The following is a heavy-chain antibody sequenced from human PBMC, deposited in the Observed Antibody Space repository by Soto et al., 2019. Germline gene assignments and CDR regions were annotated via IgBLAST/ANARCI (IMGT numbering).Heavy chain of an antibody. V-gene: IGHV1-69*13. CDR3: VRDSGARLSSS. CDR1: GGTFSSYR. CDR2: IVPIYRTA. D-gene: IGHD6-13*01. J-gene: IGHJ4*02. Sequence: GASVKVSCKASGGTFSSYRINWVQQAPGQGLEWVGGIVPIYRTADYAQKFQGRVTITADESARTSYMELRSLKSQDTAVYYCVRDSGARLSSSWGQGTLVTVS.